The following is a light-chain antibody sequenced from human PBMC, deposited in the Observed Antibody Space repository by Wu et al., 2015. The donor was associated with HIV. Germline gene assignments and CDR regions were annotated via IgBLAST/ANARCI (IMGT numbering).Light chain of an antibody. CDR1: QSVSSSY. J-gene: IGKJ3*01. CDR2: GAS. V-gene: IGKV3-15*01. Sequence: EIVLTQSPGTLSLSSGERATLSCRASQSVSSSYLAWYQQKLGQAPRLLISGASSRATGIPARFSGSGSGTEFTLTISSMQSEDFVIYYCQQYHNWPPRITFGPGTRVDFK. CDR3: QQYHNWPPRIT.